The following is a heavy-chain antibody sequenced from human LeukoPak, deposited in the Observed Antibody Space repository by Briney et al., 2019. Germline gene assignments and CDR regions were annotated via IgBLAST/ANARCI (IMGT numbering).Heavy chain of an antibody. CDR1: GFTFSSYG. D-gene: IGHD2-15*01. J-gene: IGHJ6*03. CDR2: IRYDGSNK. Sequence: PGGSLRLSCAASGFTFSSYGMHWVRQAPGKGLEWVAFIRYDGSNKYYADSVKGRFTISRDNSKNTLYLQMNSLRAEDTAVYYCARDSRGYCSGGSCYYYYYMDVWGKGTTVTVSS. CDR3: ARDSRGYCSGGSCYYYYYMDV. V-gene: IGHV3-30*02.